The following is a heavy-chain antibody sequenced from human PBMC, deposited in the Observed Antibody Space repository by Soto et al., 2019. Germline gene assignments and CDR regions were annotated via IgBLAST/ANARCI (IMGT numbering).Heavy chain of an antibody. CDR1: GGSINNYY. V-gene: IGHV4-59*01. D-gene: IGHD3-10*01. Sequence: QVQLQESGPGLVKPSETLSLTCSVSGGSINNYYWSWIRQPPGKGLEWIGYIYYSGSTNYNPSLKSRVTISIDTSKNQFSLKMSSVTAADTAVYYCARGIDLLGYFDLWGRGSLVTVSS. J-gene: IGHJ2*01. CDR3: ARGIDLLGYFDL. CDR2: IYYSGST.